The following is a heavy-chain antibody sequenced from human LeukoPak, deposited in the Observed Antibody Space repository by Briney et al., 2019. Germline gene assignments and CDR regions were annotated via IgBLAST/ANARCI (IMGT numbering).Heavy chain of an antibody. J-gene: IGHJ5*02. V-gene: IGHV1-18*01. D-gene: IGHD1-26*01. Sequence: ASVKVSCKASGYTFTSYGISWVRQAPGQGLEWMGWISAYNGNTNYAQKLQGRVTMTTDTSTSTAYMELRSLRSDDTAVYYCARVSYSGSYFSRGTENWFDPWGQGTLVTVSS. CDR3: ARVSYSGSYFSRGTENWFDP. CDR1: GYTFTSYG. CDR2: ISAYNGNT.